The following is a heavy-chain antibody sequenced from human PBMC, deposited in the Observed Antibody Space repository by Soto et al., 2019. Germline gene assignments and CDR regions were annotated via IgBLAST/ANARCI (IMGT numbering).Heavy chain of an antibody. CDR1: GGSIYSGGDY. CDR3: ATGFEDYYFDY. Sequence: QVQLQESGLGLVKPSQTLSLTCTVSGGSIYSGGDYWTWIRQHPGKGLEWIGNIYYRGNTDYNPSLKSRVTISADTSKNQFSLNLSSVTAADTAVYYCATGFEDYYFDYWGPGTLVTVSS. V-gene: IGHV4-31*03. J-gene: IGHJ4*02. CDR2: IYYRGNT. D-gene: IGHD3-9*01.